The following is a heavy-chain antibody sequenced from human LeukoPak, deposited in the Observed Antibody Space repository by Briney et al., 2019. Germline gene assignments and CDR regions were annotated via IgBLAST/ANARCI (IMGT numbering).Heavy chain of an antibody. CDR2: ISSRSSYT. J-gene: IGHJ4*02. CDR1: GFTFSSYT. V-gene: IGHV3-21*01. Sequence: GGSLRLSCAASGFTFSSYTMKWVRQAPGKGLEWVSSISSRSSYTYYADSVKGRFTISRDDAKNSLYLQMNSLRAEDTAVYYCARDPDNWDYSHYWGKGTLVTVSS. D-gene: IGHD1-20*01. CDR3: ARDPDNWDYSHY.